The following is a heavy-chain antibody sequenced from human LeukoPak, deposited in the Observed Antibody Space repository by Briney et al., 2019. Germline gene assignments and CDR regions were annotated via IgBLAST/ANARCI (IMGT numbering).Heavy chain of an antibody. Sequence: SETLSLTCAVYGGSFSGYYWSWIRQPPGKGLEWIGEINHSGSTNYNPSLKSRVTISVDTSKNQFSLKLSSVTAADTAVYYCARSSGYYFPNDYWGQGTLVTVSS. CDR3: ARSSGYYFPNDY. J-gene: IGHJ4*02. CDR2: INHSGST. V-gene: IGHV4-34*01. D-gene: IGHD3-22*01. CDR1: GGSFSGYY.